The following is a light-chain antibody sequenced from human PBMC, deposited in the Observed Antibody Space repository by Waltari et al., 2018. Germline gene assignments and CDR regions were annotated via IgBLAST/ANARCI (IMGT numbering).Light chain of an antibody. CDR2: GAS. Sequence: EIVLTQSPGTLSLSPGERTTLSCRASQSVSSSYLAGYQQKPGQAPRLLIYGASSRATGMPDRFSGSGSGTDFTLTISRLEPEDFAVYYCQHYGSSPLTFGGGTKVEIK. J-gene: IGKJ4*01. V-gene: IGKV3-20*01. CDR3: QHYGSSPLT. CDR1: QSVSSSY.